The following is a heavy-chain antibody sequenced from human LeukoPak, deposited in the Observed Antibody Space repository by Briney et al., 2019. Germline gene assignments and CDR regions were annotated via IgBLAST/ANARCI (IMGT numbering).Heavy chain of an antibody. CDR3: AKTHYYDSSGYYPPEWFDP. D-gene: IGHD3-22*01. Sequence: TGGSLRLSCAASGLTFSSYGMHWVRQAPGKGLEWVAFIRYDGSNKYYADSVKGRFTISRDNSKNTLYLQMNSLRAEDTAVYYCAKTHYYDSSGYYPPEWFDPWGQGTLVTVSS. V-gene: IGHV3-30*02. CDR2: IRYDGSNK. CDR1: GLTFSSYG. J-gene: IGHJ5*02.